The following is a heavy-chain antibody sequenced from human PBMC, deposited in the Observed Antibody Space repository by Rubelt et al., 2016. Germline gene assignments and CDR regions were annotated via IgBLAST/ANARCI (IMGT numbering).Heavy chain of an antibody. J-gene: IGHJ6*03. CDR3: ARENDYYYYMDV. CDR2: IYFSGRT. CDR1: GGSISTYY. Sequence: QVQLQESGPGLVKPSETLSLTCSVSGGSISTYYWSWVRQSPGKGLEWIGYIYFSGRTDYNPSLKSRVTILLDTSKNQFSLRLSAVTAAETGVYYCARENDYYYYMDVRGKGTTVTVSS. V-gene: IGHV4-59*01.